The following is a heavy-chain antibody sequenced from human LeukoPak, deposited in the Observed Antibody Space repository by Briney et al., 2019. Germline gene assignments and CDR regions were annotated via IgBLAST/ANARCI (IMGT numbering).Heavy chain of an antibody. D-gene: IGHD1-7*01. CDR2: IYSSGST. J-gene: IGHJ3*02. CDR3: ARDATTIRELNSFDI. V-gene: IGHV3-53*01. Sequence: RGSLRLSCAASGFTISCNYMSWVRQAPGQGLEWVSVIYSSGSTYYTDSVKGRFTISRGTSKNTLYLQMNSLRGDDTAVYYCARDATTIRELNSFDIWGQGTMDTVSS. CDR1: GFTISCNY.